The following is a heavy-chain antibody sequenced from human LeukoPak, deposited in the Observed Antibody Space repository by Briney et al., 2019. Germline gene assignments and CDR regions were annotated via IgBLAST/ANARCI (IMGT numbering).Heavy chain of an antibody. CDR2: IWYDGSNK. CDR3: ARSGYSYGYYFDY. CDR1: GFTFSSYG. D-gene: IGHD5-18*01. J-gene: IGHJ4*02. V-gene: IGHV3-33*01. Sequence: GGSLRLSCAASGFTFSSYGMHWVRQAPGKGLEWVAVIWYDGSNKYYADSVKGRFTISRDNSKNTLYLQMNSLRAEDTAAYYCARSGYSYGYYFDYWGQGTLDTVSS.